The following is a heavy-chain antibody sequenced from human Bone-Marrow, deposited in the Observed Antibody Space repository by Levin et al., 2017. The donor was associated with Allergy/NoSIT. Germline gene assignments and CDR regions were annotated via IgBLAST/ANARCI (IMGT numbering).Heavy chain of an antibody. V-gene: IGHV4-30-4*01. J-gene: IGHJ4*02. Sequence: SQTLSLTCTVSGASITNADYYWNWLRQPPGQGLEWIAYRTYSGSTYYNPSLKSRLDISLDTSKNPFFLKLSSVTAADTAVYYCARGQMPYDYDTSGYVYYVDSWGQGTLATVSS. CDR3: ARGQMPYDYDTSGYVYYVDS. CDR1: GASITNADYY. CDR2: RTYSGST. D-gene: IGHD3-22*01.